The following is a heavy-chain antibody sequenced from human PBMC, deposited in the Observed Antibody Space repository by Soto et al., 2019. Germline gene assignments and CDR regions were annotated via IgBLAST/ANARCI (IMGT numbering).Heavy chain of an antibody. D-gene: IGHD7-27*01. J-gene: IGHJ6*04. V-gene: IGHV3-74*01. CDR2: INNDGSST. Sequence: HPGGSLRLSCAASGFSFRTYWMQWARQAPGKGLEWVSRINNDGSSTDYADSVKGRFTISRDNAKDTLYLQMNSLRAEDTATYYCAMGTMDVWGTGTTVTVSS. CDR3: AMGTMDV. CDR1: GFSFRTYW.